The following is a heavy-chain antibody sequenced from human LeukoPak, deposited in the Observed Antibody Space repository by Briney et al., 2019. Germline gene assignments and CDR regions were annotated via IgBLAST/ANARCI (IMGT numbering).Heavy chain of an antibody. CDR1: GFTFSSYA. D-gene: IGHD3-22*01. CDR2: IYSGGST. CDR3: ARIYDSSGRRGVVDY. J-gene: IGHJ4*02. V-gene: IGHV3-53*01. Sequence: PGGSLRLSCAASGFTFSSYAMSWVRQAPGKGLEWVSVIYSGGSTYYADSVKGRFTISRDNSKNTLYLQMNSLRAEDTAVYYCARIYDSSGRRGVVDYWGQGTLVTVSS.